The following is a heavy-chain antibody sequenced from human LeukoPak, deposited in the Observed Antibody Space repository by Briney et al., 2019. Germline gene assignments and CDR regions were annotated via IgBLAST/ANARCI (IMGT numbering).Heavy chain of an antibody. CDR2: INPNSGGT. CDR1: GYTFTGYY. Sequence: ASVKVSCKASGYTFTGYYMHWLRQAPGQGLEWMGRINPNSGGTNYAQKFQGRVTTTRDTSISTAYMELSRLRSDDTAVYYCAIGGSSGWYAYYYYMDVWGKGTTVTVSS. D-gene: IGHD6-19*01. CDR3: AIGGSSGWYAYYYYMDV. V-gene: IGHV1-2*06. J-gene: IGHJ6*03.